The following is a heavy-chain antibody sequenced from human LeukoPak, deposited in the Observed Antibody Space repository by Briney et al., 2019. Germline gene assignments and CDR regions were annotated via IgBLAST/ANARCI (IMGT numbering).Heavy chain of an antibody. J-gene: IGHJ5*02. V-gene: IGHV3-21*01. CDR1: GFTFSSYS. CDR2: ISSSSSYI. Sequence: GGSLRLSCAASGFTFSSYSMNWVRQAPGKGLEWVSSISSSSSYIYYADSVKGRFTISRDNAKNSLYLQMNSLRAEDTAVYYCARSSCSGGSCPPNWFDPWGQGTLVTVSS. D-gene: IGHD2-15*01. CDR3: ARSSCSGGSCPPNWFDP.